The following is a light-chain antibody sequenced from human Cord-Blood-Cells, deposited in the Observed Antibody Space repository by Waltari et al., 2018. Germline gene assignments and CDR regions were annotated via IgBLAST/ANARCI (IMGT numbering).Light chain of an antibody. CDR1: SSDVGRYNL. CDR3: CSYAGSSTVV. CDR2: ECS. J-gene: IGLJ2*01. Sequence: QSDLTQPASVSGSPGQSITLSCTGTSSDVGRYNLVSWYQQHPGKAPKLIIYECSKRPSAVSNSFSGSKAGTTASLTITGRQCEEDADYSCCSYAGSSTVVFGGGTKLTVL. V-gene: IGLV2-23*01.